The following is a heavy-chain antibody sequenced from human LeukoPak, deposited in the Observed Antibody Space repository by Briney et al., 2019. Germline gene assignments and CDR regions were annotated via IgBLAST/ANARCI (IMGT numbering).Heavy chain of an antibody. J-gene: IGHJ4*02. CDR2: ISRSSSLK. Sequence: GDSLRLTCVASGFTFSDRTLNWVRQPPGKGLEWVSSISRSSSLKYYADSVKGRFTISRDNAKNSLYLQMNSLRAEDTAVYYCVSGGSDQWEIRSGSFDSWGQGTLVIVSS. CDR3: VSGGSDQWEIRSGSFDS. V-gene: IGHV3-21*01. CDR1: GFTFSDRT. D-gene: IGHD1-26*01.